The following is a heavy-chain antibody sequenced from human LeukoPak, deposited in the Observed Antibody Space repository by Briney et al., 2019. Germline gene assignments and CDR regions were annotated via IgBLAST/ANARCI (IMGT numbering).Heavy chain of an antibody. V-gene: IGHV1-69*04. CDR2: IIPILGIA. J-gene: IGHJ4*02. CDR1: GGTFSSYA. CDR3: ARDRGDGYNSDY. Sequence: GASVKVSCKASGGTFSSYAISWVRQAPGQGLEWMGRIIPILGIANYAQKFQGRVTITADKSTSTAYMELSSLRSEDTAVYYCARDRGDGYNSDYWGQGTLVTVSS. D-gene: IGHD5-24*01.